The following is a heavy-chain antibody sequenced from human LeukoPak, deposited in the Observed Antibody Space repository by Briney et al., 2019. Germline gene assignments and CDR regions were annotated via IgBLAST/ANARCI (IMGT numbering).Heavy chain of an antibody. Sequence: GASVKVSCKASGYTFTGYYMHWVRQAPGQGLEWMGWINPNSGGTNYAQKFQGRVTMTRDTSISTAYMELSRLRSDDTAVYYCARAQYSSGWYWGNWGQGTLVTVSS. CDR1: GYTFTGYY. D-gene: IGHD6-19*01. V-gene: IGHV1-2*02. J-gene: IGHJ4*02. CDR2: INPNSGGT. CDR3: ARAQYSSGWYWGN.